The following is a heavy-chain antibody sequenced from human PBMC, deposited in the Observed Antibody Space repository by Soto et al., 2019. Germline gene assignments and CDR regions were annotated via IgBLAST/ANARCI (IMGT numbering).Heavy chain of an antibody. CDR1: GGSFSGYY. Sequence: SETLSLTCAVYGGSFSGYYWSWIRQPPGKGLEWIGEINHSGSTNYNPSLKSRVTISVDTSKNQFSLKLSSVTAADTAVYYCARDRAPHAHDYSNSSYYYGMDVWGQGTTVTVSS. CDR3: ARDRAPHAHDYSNSSYYYGMDV. D-gene: IGHD4-4*01. CDR2: INHSGST. J-gene: IGHJ6*02. V-gene: IGHV4-34*01.